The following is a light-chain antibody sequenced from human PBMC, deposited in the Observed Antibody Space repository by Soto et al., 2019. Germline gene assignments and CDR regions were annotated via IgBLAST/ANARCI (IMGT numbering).Light chain of an antibody. J-gene: IGKJ2*01. CDR1: QSITSN. CDR2: GAS. V-gene: IGKV3-15*01. CDR3: QQYNNWPYT. Sequence: EIVMTQSPATLFVSPGERATLSCRASQSITSNLAWYQQKPGQAPRLLIHGASTPATGIPARFSGSGSGTEFTLTLSSLQSEDFAIYYCQQYNNWPYTFGRGTKLEIK.